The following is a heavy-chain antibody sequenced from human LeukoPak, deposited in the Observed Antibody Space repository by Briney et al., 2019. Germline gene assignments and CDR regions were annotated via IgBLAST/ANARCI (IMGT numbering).Heavy chain of an antibody. CDR2: IYHSGST. J-gene: IGHJ4*02. CDR3: AREYYYDSSGYLDY. Sequence: PSETLSLTCTVSGGSISSGGYYWSWIRQPPGKGLEWIGYIYHSGSTYYNPSLKSRVTISVDTSKNQFSLKLSSVTAADTAVYYCAREYYYDSSGYLDYWGQGTLVTVSS. CDR1: GGSISSGGYY. D-gene: IGHD3-22*01. V-gene: IGHV4-30-2*01.